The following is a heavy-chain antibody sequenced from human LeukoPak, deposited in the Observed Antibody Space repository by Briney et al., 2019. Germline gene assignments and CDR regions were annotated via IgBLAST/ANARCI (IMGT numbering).Heavy chain of an antibody. V-gene: IGHV1-69*04. CDR2: IIPILGIA. J-gene: IGHJ6*02. D-gene: IGHD2-2*01. CDR1: GGTFSSYA. CDR3: ARDVQYCSSTSCYPYYYYGMDV. Sequence: ASVKVSCKASGGTFSSYAISWVRQAPGQGLEWMGRIIPILGIANYAQKFQGRVTITADKSTSTAYMELSSLRSEDTAVYYCARDVQYCSSTSCYPYYYYGMDVWGQGATVTVSS.